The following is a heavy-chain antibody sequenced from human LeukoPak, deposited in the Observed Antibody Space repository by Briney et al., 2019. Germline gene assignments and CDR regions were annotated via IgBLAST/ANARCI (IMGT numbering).Heavy chain of an antibody. J-gene: IGHJ4*02. CDR1: GGSISSYY. Sequence: SETLSLTCTVSGGSISSYYWSWIRQPPGKGLEWIGYIYYSGSTNYNPSLKSRVTISVDTSKNQFSLKLSSVTAADTAVYYCAGDGGYYFDSWAQGTRLTSPQ. CDR2: IYYSGST. CDR3: AGDGGYYFDS. V-gene: IGHV4-59*01. D-gene: IGHD3-16*01.